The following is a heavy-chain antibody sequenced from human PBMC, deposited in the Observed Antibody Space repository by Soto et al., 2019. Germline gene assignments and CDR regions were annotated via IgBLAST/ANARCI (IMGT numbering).Heavy chain of an antibody. CDR3: ARQPLGSGDYAFDI. CDR2: IGTAGDT. CDR1: GFTFSSYD. V-gene: IGHV3-13*04. Sequence: PGGSLRLSCAASGFTFSSYDMHWVRQATGKGLEWVSAIGTAGDTYYPGSVKGRFTISRENAKNSLYLQMNSLRAGDTAVYYCARQPLGSGDYAFDIWGQGTMVTVSS. J-gene: IGHJ3*02. D-gene: IGHD4-17*01.